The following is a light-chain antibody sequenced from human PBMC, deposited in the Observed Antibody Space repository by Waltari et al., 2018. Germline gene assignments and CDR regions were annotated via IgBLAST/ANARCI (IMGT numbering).Light chain of an antibody. CDR2: GAS. CDR1: QSISTN. V-gene: IGKV3-15*01. CDR3: QQYNDWPKT. Sequence: EIVMTQSPTTLSASPGERVTLSCRASQSISTNLAWYQQKFGQAPRLLIYGASTTATGIPGRFSGRGSGTEFTLTISSLQSEDFAVYYCQQYNDWPKTFGQGTTVEI. J-gene: IGKJ1*01.